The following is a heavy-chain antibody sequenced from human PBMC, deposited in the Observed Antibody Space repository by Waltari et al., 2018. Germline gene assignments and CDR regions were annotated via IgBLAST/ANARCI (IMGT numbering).Heavy chain of an antibody. V-gene: IGHV4-4*07. CDR1: GGSISSYY. J-gene: IGHJ6*03. Sequence: QVQLQESGPGLVKPSETLSLTCTVSGGSISSYYWSWIRQPAGKGLEWIGRIYTSGSTNYNPSRNMRVTMSVDTSKNQFSLKLSSVTAADTAVYYCARTRRDIVVVVAAPNYYYYYMDVWGKGTTVTVSS. D-gene: IGHD2-15*01. CDR3: ARTRRDIVVVVAAPNYYYYYMDV. CDR2: IYTSGST.